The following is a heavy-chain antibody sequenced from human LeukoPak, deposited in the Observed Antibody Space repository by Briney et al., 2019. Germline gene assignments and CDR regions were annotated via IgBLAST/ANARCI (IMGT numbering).Heavy chain of an antibody. Sequence: SETLSLTCAVSGGSISSSNWWSWVRQPPGKGLEWVGSIYYSGSTYYNPSLKSRVTISVDTSKNQFSLKLSSVTAADTAVYYCAIGGRGAFDIWGQGTMVTVSS. J-gene: IGHJ3*02. CDR3: AIGGRGAFDI. V-gene: IGHV4-4*02. CDR1: GGSISSSNW. D-gene: IGHD4-23*01. CDR2: IYYSGST.